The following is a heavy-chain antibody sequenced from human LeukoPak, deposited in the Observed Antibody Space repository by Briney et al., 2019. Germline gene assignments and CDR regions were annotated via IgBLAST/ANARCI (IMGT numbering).Heavy chain of an antibody. CDR1: GYSFTSYW. V-gene: IGHV5-51*01. Sequence: GESLKISCKGSGYSFTSYWIGWVRQMPGKGLEWMGIIYPGDSDTRYSPSFQGQVTISADKSISTAYLQWSSLKASDTAMYYCGRQHGDYGYYYYMDVWGKGTTVTVSS. CDR2: IYPGDSDT. D-gene: IGHD4-17*01. CDR3: GRQHGDYGYYYYMDV. J-gene: IGHJ6*03.